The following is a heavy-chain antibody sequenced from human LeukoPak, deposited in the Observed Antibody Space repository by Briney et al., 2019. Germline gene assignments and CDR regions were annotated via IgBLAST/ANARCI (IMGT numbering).Heavy chain of an antibody. D-gene: IGHD1-1*01. CDR1: GYSISSGYY. CDR3: ASTFRTGTTTRAFDY. V-gene: IGHV4-61*01. CDR2: IYYSGST. J-gene: IGHJ4*02. Sequence: PSETPSLTCAVSGYSISSGYYWGWIRQPPGKGLEWIGYIYYSGSTNYNPSHKSRVTISVDTSKNQFSLKLSSVTAADTAVYYCASTFRTGTTTRAFDYWGQGTLVTVSS.